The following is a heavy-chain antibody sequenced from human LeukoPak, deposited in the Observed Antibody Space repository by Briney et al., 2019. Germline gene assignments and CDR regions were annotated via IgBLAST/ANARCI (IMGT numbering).Heavy chain of an antibody. CDR2: ISGSGGST. D-gene: IGHD6-19*01. CDR1: GFTFRIYA. V-gene: IGHV3-23*01. Sequence: GGSLRLSCAASGFTFRIYAMTWVRQSPGKGLEWVSAISGSGGSTYNADSVKGRFTISRDNSKNTLYLQMNSLRAEDTAVYYCAKGLKVVAGSGPVDYYYYMDVWGKGTTVTISS. J-gene: IGHJ6*03. CDR3: AKGLKVVAGSGPVDYYYYMDV.